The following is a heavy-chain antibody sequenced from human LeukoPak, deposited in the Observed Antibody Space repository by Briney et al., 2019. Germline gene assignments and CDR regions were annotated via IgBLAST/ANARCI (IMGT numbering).Heavy chain of an antibody. CDR3: AREGFGEFFLCSFDY. J-gene: IGHJ4*02. CDR2: ISSSSTYI. D-gene: IGHD3-10*01. CDR1: GFTFSTYS. Sequence: GGSLRLSCAASGFTFSTYSTNWVRQAPGKGLEWVSSISSSSTYIYYADSVKGRFTISRDNAKNSLYLQMNSLRAEDTAVYYCAREGFGEFFLCSFDYWGQGTLVTVSS. V-gene: IGHV3-21*01.